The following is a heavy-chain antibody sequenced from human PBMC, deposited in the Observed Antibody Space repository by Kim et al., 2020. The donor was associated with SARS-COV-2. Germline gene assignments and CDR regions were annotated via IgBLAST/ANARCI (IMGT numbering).Heavy chain of an antibody. V-gene: IGHV4-59*13. CDR3: ARVSISANGPYYYYGLDV. CDR2: IYYSGST. CDR1: GDSISTYY. D-gene: IGHD3-9*01. Sequence: SETLSLTCIVSGDSISTYYWSWIRQPPGKGLEWIGYIYYSGSTNYNPSLKSRVTTSVDTSKNQFSLKLSSVTAADTAVYYCARVSISANGPYYYYGLDVWGQGTTVTVSS. J-gene: IGHJ6*02.